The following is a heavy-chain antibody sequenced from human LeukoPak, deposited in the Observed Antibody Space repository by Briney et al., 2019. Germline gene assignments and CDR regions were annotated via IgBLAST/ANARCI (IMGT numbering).Heavy chain of an antibody. CDR3: ARMPALRFESMPVDP. D-gene: IGHD3-3*01. CDR2: INPGSSDT. Sequence: ASVKVSCKASGYTFNDYFLHWVRQVPGQGLEWMGRINPGSSDTYLAQSFQGRVTVTSDTSIATAYMELSGLASDDTAVYYCARMPALRFESMPVDPWGQGTLVTVSS. J-gene: IGHJ5*02. CDR1: GYTFNDYF. V-gene: IGHV1-2*06.